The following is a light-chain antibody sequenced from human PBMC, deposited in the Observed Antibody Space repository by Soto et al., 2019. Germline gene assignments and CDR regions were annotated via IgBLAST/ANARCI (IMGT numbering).Light chain of an antibody. J-gene: IGLJ1*01. V-gene: IGLV1-40*01. Sequence: QSVLTQPPSESGAPGQRVTISCTGSSSNIGAGYDVNWYQQLPGTAPKLLIFGDSNRPSGVPDRFSGSKSGTSASLAITGLQADDEADYYCQSYDSRLSGSDVFGAGTKVTVL. CDR2: GDS. CDR1: SSNIGAGYD. CDR3: QSYDSRLSGSDV.